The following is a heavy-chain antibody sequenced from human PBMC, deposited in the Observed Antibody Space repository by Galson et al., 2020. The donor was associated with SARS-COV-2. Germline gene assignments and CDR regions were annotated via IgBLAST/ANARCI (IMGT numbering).Heavy chain of an antibody. J-gene: IGHJ6*02. V-gene: IGHV3-9*01. CDR1: GFTFDDYA. Sequence: GGSLRLSCAASGFTFDDYAMHWVRQSPGKGLEWVSGISWNSGSIGYADSVKGRFPISRDNAKNSLYLQMNSLRAEDAALYYCAKDGAYYYGMDVWGQGTTVTVS. CDR2: ISWNSGSI. D-gene: IGHD1-26*01. CDR3: AKDGAYYYGMDV.